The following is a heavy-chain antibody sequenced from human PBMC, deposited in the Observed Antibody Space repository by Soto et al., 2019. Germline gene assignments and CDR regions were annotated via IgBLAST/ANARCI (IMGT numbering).Heavy chain of an antibody. J-gene: IGHJ4*02. CDR1: GGSIAGGDYY. V-gene: IGHV4-30-4*01. Sequence: QVQLQESGPGLVKASQTLSLTCTVFGGSIAGGDYYWAWIRQPPGRGLEWIGYIYSSGTTYYNPSLKGRLTISLAQSQVSLKLTSVTATDKGVYYCAGGYYESSDYYVGSPAFEYWGQGARVSVSS. CDR2: IYSSGTT. CDR3: AGGYYESSDYYVGSPAFEY. D-gene: IGHD3-22*01.